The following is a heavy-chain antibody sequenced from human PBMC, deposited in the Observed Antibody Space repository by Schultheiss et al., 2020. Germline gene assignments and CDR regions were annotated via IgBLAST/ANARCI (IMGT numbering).Heavy chain of an antibody. J-gene: IGHJ6*03. Sequence: ASVKVSCKASGYTFTSYGISWVRQAPGQGLEWMGWISAYNGNTNYAQKLQGRVTMTTDTSTSTAYMELRSLRSDDTAVYYCARVVITILTQGDYYYYYYMDVWGKGTTVTVSS. CDR1: GYTFTSYG. CDR2: ISAYNGNT. CDR3: ARVVITILTQGDYYYYYYMDV. V-gene: IGHV1-18*01. D-gene: IGHD3-3*01.